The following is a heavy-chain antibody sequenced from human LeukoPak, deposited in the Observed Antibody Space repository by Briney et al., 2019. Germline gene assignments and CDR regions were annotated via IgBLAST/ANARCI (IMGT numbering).Heavy chain of an antibody. CDR2: ISSSSRDI. Sequence: GGSLRLSCAASGFTFTSYAMNWVRQAPGKGLEWVSSISSSSRDINYADSVKGRFTISRDNSKNTLYLQMNSLRAEDTAVYYCATTVVTRFDYWGQGTLVTVSS. J-gene: IGHJ4*02. D-gene: IGHD4-23*01. V-gene: IGHV3-21*01. CDR3: ATTVVTRFDY. CDR1: GFTFTSYA.